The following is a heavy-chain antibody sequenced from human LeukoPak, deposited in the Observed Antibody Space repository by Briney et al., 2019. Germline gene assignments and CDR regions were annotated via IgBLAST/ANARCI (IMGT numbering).Heavy chain of an antibody. Sequence: AGGSLRLSCAASGFTFNTVWMTWVRQAPGKGLEWVANIKGDGSEKSYADSVRGRFTISRDSAQNSLFLQMNMLRVEDTAIYYCARLGYASAWSYWYFDLWGRGTLATVSS. CDR2: IKGDGSEK. D-gene: IGHD6-19*01. CDR3: ARLGYASAWSYWYFDL. V-gene: IGHV3-7*01. CDR1: GFTFNTVW. J-gene: IGHJ2*01.